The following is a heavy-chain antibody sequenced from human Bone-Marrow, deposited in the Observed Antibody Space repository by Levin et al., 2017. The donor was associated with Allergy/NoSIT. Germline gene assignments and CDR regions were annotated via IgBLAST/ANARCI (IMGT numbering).Heavy chain of an antibody. Sequence: GGSLRLSCAASGFTFLSYTMAWVLQAPGKGLEWVSSISSSSRHIYYADSLKGRFTISRDNAKNSLYLQMSSLRVEDTAVDYYERGLRGMATINGVRAWGQGTLVTVSS. V-gene: IGHV3-21*01. CDR1: GFTFLSYT. CDR2: ISSSSRHI. D-gene: IGHD5-24*01. J-gene: IGHJ5*02. CDR3: ERGLRGMATINGVRA.